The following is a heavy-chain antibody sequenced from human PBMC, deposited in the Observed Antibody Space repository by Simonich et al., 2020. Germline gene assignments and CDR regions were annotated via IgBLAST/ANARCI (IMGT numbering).Heavy chain of an antibody. V-gene: IGHV3-21*01. CDR2: ISSSSSYI. J-gene: IGHJ6*02. CDR3: ARWIAVAGTGAYGMDV. CDR1: GFTFSRSI. Sequence: EVQLVESGGGLVKPGGSLRLSCAASGFTFSRSIMNWGRQAPGKGLELVSSISSSSSYIYYADSVKGRFTSSREKAKNSRYLQTNSLRAEDTAVYYCARWIAVAGTGAYGMDVWGQGTTVTVSS. D-gene: IGHD6-19*01.